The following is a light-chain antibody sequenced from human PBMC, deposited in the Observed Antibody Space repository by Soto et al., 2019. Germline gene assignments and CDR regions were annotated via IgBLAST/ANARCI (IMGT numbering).Light chain of an antibody. V-gene: IGKV3-15*01. Sequence: EIVMTQSPVTLSVSPGERATLSCRASQSVSSSLAWFQQKPGQAPRLLISGASTRATGIPARFSGSGSGTEVALTVSSLESEDFAGYYCQQYNNWARTFGQGTKLEMK. CDR1: QSVSSS. CDR2: GAS. J-gene: IGKJ2*01. CDR3: QQYNNWART.